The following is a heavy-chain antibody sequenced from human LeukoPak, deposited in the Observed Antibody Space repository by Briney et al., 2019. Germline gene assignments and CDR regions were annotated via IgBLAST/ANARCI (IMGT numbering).Heavy chain of an antibody. J-gene: IGHJ6*04. CDR1: GFTFSGSA. D-gene: IGHD2-15*01. V-gene: IGHV3-73*01. CDR2: IRSKANSYAT. CDR3: TRRKGYCSGGSCYLNNYYYYGMDV. Sequence: GGSLRLSCAASGFTFSGSAVHWVRQASGKGLEWVGRIRSKANSYATAYAASVKGRFTISRDDSKNTAYLQMNSLKTEDTAVYYCTRRKGYCSGGSCYLNNYYYYGMDVWGKGTTVTVSS.